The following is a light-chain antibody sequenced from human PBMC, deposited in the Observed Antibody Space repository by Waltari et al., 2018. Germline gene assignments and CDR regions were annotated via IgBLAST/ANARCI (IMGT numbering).Light chain of an antibody. CDR2: DDS. J-gene: IGLJ3*02. V-gene: IGLV3-21*04. CDR3: PVWDSNTDHPV. CDR1: DIGSKG. Sequence: YVLTQPPSVSVAPGKTATIPCGGDDIGSKGVHWFQQKPGQAPALVIFDDSDRPSGIPDRVSGSNSVNTATLSIGRVEVGDEAHYYCPVWDSNTDHPVFGGGTELTVL.